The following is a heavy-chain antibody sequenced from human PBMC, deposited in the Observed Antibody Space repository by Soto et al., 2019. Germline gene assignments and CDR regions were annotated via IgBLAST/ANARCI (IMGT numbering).Heavy chain of an antibody. D-gene: IGHD4-4*01. J-gene: IGHJ6*02. CDR2: ISANDGET. CDR3: ARDGMATVDHYFYGMDV. CDR1: DYFFTSYA. V-gene: IGHV1-18*01. Sequence: QIHLVQSGGEVKKTGASVRVSCKASDYFFTSYAIGWVRQAPGQGLEWMGWISANDGETYYAPKLQDRLTMTTDTSTSTAYMELRSLRSDDTAVYYCARDGMATVDHYFYGMDVWGQGTTVIVSS.